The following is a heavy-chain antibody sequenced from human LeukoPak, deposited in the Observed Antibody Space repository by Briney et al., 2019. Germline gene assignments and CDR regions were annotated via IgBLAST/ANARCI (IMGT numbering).Heavy chain of an antibody. CDR3: ARSRIAPASTPTDY. V-gene: IGHV1-2*02. D-gene: IGHD2-2*02. Sequence: GASVKVSCKAPGYTFTDYYIHWVRQAPGQGLEWMAWINPNSGGTKYAQNFQDRLTLTRDTSISTAYMELSRLRSEDTAVYYCARSRIAPASTPTDYWGQGTLVTVSS. J-gene: IGHJ4*02. CDR1: GYTFTDYY. CDR2: INPNSGGT.